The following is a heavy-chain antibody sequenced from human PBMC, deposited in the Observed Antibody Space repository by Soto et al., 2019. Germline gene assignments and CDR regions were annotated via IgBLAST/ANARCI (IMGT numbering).Heavy chain of an antibody. Sequence: EVQLLESGGGLVQPGGSLRLSCAASGFTFSSYAMSWVRQAPGKGLEWDSAISGSGGSTYYADSVKGRFTISRDNSKNTLYLQMNSLRAEDTAVYYCAKSSGGGTVTTYYYWGQGTLVTVSS. V-gene: IGHV3-23*01. D-gene: IGHD4-17*01. CDR1: GFTFSSYA. CDR3: AKSSGGGTVTTYYY. CDR2: ISGSGGST. J-gene: IGHJ4*02.